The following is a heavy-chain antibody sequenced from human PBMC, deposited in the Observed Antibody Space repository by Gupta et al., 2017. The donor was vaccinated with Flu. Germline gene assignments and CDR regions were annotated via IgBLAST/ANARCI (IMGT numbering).Heavy chain of an antibody. CDR2: IRSKAYGGTT. CDR3: TRDPTTVYCSGGSCYSDATAFFDY. V-gene: IGHV3-49*04. J-gene: IGHJ4*02. D-gene: IGHD2-15*01. Sequence: EVQLVESGGGLVQPGRSLRLSCTASGFTFGDYAMSWVRQAPGKGLEWVGFIRSKAYGGTTEYAASVKGRFTISRDDSKSIAYLQMNSLKTEDTAVYYCTRDPTTVYCSGGSCYSDATAFFDYWGQGTLVTVSS. CDR1: GFTFGDYA.